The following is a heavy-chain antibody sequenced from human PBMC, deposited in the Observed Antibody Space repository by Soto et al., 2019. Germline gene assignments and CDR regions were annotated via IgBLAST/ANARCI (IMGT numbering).Heavy chain of an antibody. CDR2: IYYSGST. V-gene: IGHV4-39*01. CDR1: GGSISTSSYY. Sequence: QLQLQESGPGLVKPSETLSLTCTVSGGSISTSSYYWGWIRQPPAKGLEWIGSIYYSGSTYYNPPLQRRVTISVDTSKNQFSLKLSSVTAADTAVYYCARDYDSSGDYWGQGTLVTVSS. J-gene: IGHJ4*02. CDR3: ARDYDSSGDY. D-gene: IGHD3-22*01.